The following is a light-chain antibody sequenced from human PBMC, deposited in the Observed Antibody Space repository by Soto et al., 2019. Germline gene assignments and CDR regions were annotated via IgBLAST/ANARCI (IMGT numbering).Light chain of an antibody. J-gene: IGKJ1*01. CDR3: QQYNDWPPWT. V-gene: IGKV3-15*01. CDR2: GAS. Sequence: EIVMTQSPATLSVSPGERATLSCRASQSVSSNLAWSQQKPGQAPRLLSYGASTRATGIPARFSGSGSGREFSLTISSLPSGECADYSCQQYNDWPPWTFGQGTKVAIK. CDR1: QSVSSN.